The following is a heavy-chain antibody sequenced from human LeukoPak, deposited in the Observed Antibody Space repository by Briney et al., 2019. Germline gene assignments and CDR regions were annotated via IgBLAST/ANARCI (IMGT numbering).Heavy chain of an antibody. D-gene: IGHD5-12*01. V-gene: IGHV3-15*01. CDR1: GFNFTNAW. J-gene: IGHJ4*02. CDR2: MKSKTDGGTV. Sequence: KPGESLRLSCAASGFNFTNAWVSWVRQAPGKGLEWLGRMKSKTDGGTVEHAAPVKGRFTISRDDSKNTLYMQMNSLKTEDTAVYYCTDPATSLWGQGLLVTVPS. CDR3: TDPATSL.